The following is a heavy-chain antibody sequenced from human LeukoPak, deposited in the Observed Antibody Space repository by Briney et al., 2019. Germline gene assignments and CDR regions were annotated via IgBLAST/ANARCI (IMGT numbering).Heavy chain of an antibody. CDR3: ARARPDGSSYFDY. CDR2: IHRDGSTT. CDR1: GFTFSSHW. J-gene: IGHJ4*02. Sequence: GGSLRLSCAASGFTFSSHWMHCVRQVPGKGLVWFSRIHRDGSTTNYADSVKGRFTISRDNAKNTLYLQMSSLRDEDTAIYYCARARPDGSSYFDYWGQGILVTVSS. V-gene: IGHV3-74*01. D-gene: IGHD6-6*01.